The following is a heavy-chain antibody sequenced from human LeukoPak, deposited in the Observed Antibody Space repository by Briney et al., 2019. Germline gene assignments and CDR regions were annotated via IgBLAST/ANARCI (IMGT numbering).Heavy chain of an antibody. CDR1: GFTFDDYG. D-gene: IGHD3-10*01. J-gene: IGHJ4*02. CDR3: ARDLSYYYGSGIDY. V-gene: IGHV3-20*04. CDR2: INWNGGST. Sequence: GGSLRLFCAASGFTFDDYGMSWVRQAPGKGLEWVSGINWNGGSTGYADSVKGRFTISRDNAKNSLYLQMNSLRAEDTALYYCARDLSYYYGSGIDYWGQGTLVTVSS.